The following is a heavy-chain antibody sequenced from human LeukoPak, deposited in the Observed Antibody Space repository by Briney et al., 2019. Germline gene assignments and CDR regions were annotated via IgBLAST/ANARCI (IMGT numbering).Heavy chain of an antibody. J-gene: IGHJ4*02. CDR1: GGSSSGYY. V-gene: IGHV4-34*01. CDR2: INRGGDT. D-gene: IGHD3-10*01. CDR3: ARGYGSGSYFIY. Sequence: SETLSLTCAVYGGSSSGYYWSWIRQSPGKGLEWIGEINRGGDTNYNPSLKSRVTMSVEKSKNQFSLELSSVTAADTAVYYCARGYGSGSYFIYWGQGTLVSVSS.